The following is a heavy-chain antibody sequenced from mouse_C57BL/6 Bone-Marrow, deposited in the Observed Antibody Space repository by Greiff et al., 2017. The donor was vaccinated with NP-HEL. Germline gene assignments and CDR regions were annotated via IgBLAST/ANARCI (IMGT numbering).Heavy chain of an antibody. J-gene: IGHJ3*01. V-gene: IGHV1-64*01. Sequence: VQLQQPGAELVKPGASVKLSCKASGYTFTSYWMHWVKQRPGQGLEWIGMIHPNSGSTNYNEKFKSKATLTVDKSSSTAYMQLSSLTSEDSAVYYGARGGTTVVSGDWFAYWGQGTLVTVSA. CDR1: GYTFTSYW. D-gene: IGHD1-1*01. CDR3: ARGGTTVVSGDWFAY. CDR2: IHPNSGST.